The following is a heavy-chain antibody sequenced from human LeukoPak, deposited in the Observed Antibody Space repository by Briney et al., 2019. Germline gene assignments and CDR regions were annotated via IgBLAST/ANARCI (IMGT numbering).Heavy chain of an antibody. Sequence: PSETLSLTCTFSGGSLSSDYWSWIRQPPGKGLEWIGYIYYSGRTYYNPSLKSRITISVDTSKNQFSLKLSSVTAADTAVYYCVRGFYSPHYWGQGTLVTVSS. J-gene: IGHJ4*02. D-gene: IGHD4-11*01. CDR1: GGSLSSDY. CDR3: VRGFYSPHY. CDR2: IYYSGRT. V-gene: IGHV4-59*01.